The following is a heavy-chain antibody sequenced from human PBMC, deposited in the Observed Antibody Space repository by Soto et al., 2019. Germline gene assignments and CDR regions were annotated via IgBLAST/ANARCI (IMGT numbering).Heavy chain of an antibody. CDR3: ARDEYGYGDSYDS. J-gene: IGHJ4*02. CDR1: GVYISTYH. CDR2: MHTSGST. D-gene: IGHD5-12*01. V-gene: IGHV4-4*07. Sequence: PSETLSLTCIVSGVYISTYHWSWIRQPAGKGLEWIGRMHTSGSTNYNPSLKSRVSMSVDTSKNHFSLKVSSVTAADTAVYYCARDEYGYGDSYDSWGQGTLVTVSS.